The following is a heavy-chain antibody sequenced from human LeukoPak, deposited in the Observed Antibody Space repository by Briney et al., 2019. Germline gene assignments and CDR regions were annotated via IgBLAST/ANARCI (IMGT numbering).Heavy chain of an antibody. D-gene: IGHD2-15*01. J-gene: IGHJ4*02. CDR3: ARGVVVVAATTLGPLDS. CDR1: GGSISGYY. CDR2: ISYSGST. V-gene: IGHV4-59*01. Sequence: SETLSLTCTVSGGSISGYYWSWIRQPPGKGLEWIGFISYSGSTNYNPSLKSRVTISVDTSKSQFSLKLNSVTAADTAVYYCARGVVVVAATTLGPLDSWGQGTLVTVSS.